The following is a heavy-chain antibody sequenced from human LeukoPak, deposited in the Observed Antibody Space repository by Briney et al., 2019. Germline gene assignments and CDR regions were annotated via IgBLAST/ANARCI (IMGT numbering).Heavy chain of an antibody. D-gene: IGHD2-2*01. J-gene: IGHJ6*03. CDR2: IYYSGTT. CDR1: GASISSNY. V-gene: IGHV4-59*07. CDR3: ALAHCSRTNCFYYYMDV. Sequence: TWDTLSLTCSVPGASISSNYWTWIRQPPGKGLEWIGNIYYSGTTNYNPSLKSRVTISVDQSKKQFSLNLISVTAADTAVYFCALAHCSRTNCFYYYMDVWGKGTTVTVSS.